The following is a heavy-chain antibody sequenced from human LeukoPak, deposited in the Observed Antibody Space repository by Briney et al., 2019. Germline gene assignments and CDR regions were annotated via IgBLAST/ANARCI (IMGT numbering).Heavy chain of an antibody. D-gene: IGHD3-10*01. J-gene: IGHJ5*02. CDR3: AKSSSITMVRVETNWFDP. CDR2: ISGSGGST. CDR1: GFTFSSYA. Sequence: NPGGSLRLYWEGSGFTFSSYAMSWIRQAPGKGLEWVSAISGSGGSTYYADSVKGRFTISRDNSKNTLYLQMNSLRAEDTAVYYCAKSSSITMVRVETNWFDPWGQGTLVTVSS. V-gene: IGHV3-23*01.